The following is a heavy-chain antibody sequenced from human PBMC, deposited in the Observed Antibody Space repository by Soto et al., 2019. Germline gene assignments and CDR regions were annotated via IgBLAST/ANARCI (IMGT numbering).Heavy chain of an antibody. D-gene: IGHD4-17*01. CDR1: GGTFSTYA. V-gene: IGHV1-69*12. CDR2: IIPVFGTS. J-gene: IGHJ5*02. Sequence: QVQLVQSGSEVKKPGSSVKVSCKASGGTFSTYAVAWVRQAPGQGLEWMGGIIPVFGTSNYAQKFRGRLTITADESTNTAYMELTSLTSGDTAVYYCAKEAVYTVRTPDYGPYYLARRSWFDPWGQGTLVTVSS. CDR3: AKEAVYTVRTPDYGPYYLARRSWFDP.